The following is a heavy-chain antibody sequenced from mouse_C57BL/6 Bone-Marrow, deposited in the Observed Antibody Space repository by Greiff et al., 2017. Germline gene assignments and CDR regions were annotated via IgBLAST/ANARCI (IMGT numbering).Heavy chain of an antibody. Sequence: VKLMESGGGLVQSGRSLRLSCATSGFTFSDFYMEWVRQAPGTGLEWIAASRNKANDYTTASSASVKGRFIVSRDTSQSILYLQMNALRAEDTAIYYCARYALYGSSYDWYFEVWGTGTTVTVSS. CDR1: GFTFSDFY. V-gene: IGHV7-1*01. J-gene: IGHJ1*03. CDR2: SRNKANDYTT. D-gene: IGHD1-1*01. CDR3: ARYALYGSSYDWYFEV.